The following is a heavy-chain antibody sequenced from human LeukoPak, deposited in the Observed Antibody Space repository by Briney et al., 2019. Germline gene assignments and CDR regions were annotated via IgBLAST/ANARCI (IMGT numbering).Heavy chain of an antibody. D-gene: IGHD5-12*01. CDR3: ARGGYSFDY. J-gene: IGHJ4*02. CDR2: LHADGIER. V-gene: IGHV3-7*01. CDR1: GFTLSGYW. Sequence: GGSLRLSCAASGFTLSGYWMSWVRQAPGKGLEWVARLHADGIERYYVDPVKGRFTISRDNATNSLHLQMYSLRLDDTAVYYCARGGYSFDYLGQGTLVTVSS.